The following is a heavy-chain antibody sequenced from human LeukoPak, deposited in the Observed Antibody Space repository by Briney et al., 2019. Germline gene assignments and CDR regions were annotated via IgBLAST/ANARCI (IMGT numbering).Heavy chain of an antibody. CDR1: GYTFTSYY. CDR3: ARSDSSGWYGADRFDY. V-gene: IGHV1-46*01. J-gene: IGHJ4*02. CDR2: INPSGGST. D-gene: IGHD6-19*01. Sequence: ASVKVSCKASGYTFTSYYMHWVRQAPRQGLEWMGIINPSGGSTSYAQKFQGRVTMTRDMSTSTVYMELSSLRSEDTAVYYCARSDSSGWYGADRFDYWGQGTLVTVSS.